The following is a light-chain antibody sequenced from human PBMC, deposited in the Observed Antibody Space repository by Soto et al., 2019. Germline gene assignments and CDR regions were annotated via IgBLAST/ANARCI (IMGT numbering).Light chain of an antibody. J-gene: IGKJ1*01. CDR3: QQYNNWLGT. V-gene: IGKV1-39*01. CDR2: AAS. CDR1: QSISGY. Sequence: IQMTQSPSSLSPSVGGRVNIMCRACQSISGYLNWYQKKSGQAPRLLMYAASSLQSGVPSRFSGSGSGTDFTLTISSLQPEDSATYYCQQYNNWLGTFGQGTKVDIK.